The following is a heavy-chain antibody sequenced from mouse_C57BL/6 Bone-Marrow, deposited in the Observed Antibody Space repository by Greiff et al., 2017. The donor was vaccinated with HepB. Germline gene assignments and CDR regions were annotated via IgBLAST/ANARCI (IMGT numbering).Heavy chain of an antibody. Sequence: EVMLVESGGGLVQPGGSMKLSCVASGFTFSNYWMNWVRQSPEKGLEWVAQIRLKSDNYATHYAESVKGRFTISRDDSKSSVYLQMNNLRAEDTGIYYCTGEGELGGIYYYGSSYDYWGQGTLVTVSA. D-gene: IGHD1-1*01. J-gene: IGHJ3*01. CDR1: GFTFSNYW. CDR3: TGEGELGGIYYYGSSYDY. V-gene: IGHV6-3*01. CDR2: IRLKSDNYAT.